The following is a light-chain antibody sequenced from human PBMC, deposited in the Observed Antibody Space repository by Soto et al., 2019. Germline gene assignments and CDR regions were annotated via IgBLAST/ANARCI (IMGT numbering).Light chain of an antibody. CDR2: TTN. Sequence: QSALTQPHSASGTPGQRVTISCSGSSSNIGTSSVHWLQQLPGTAPKLLISTTNQRPSGVPERFSGSKSGTSASLAISGLQSEDDADYYCAAWDDSLNGHVFGTGTMVTVL. CDR1: SSNIGTSS. V-gene: IGLV1-44*01. CDR3: AAWDDSLNGHV. J-gene: IGLJ1*01.